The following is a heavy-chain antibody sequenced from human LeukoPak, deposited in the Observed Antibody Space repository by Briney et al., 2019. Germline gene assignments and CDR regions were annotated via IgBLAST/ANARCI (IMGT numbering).Heavy chain of an antibody. CDR3: RGTYYYGSGIDGDYFDY. V-gene: IGHV3-33*01. J-gene: IGHJ4*02. CDR2: IWYDGSNK. CDR1: GFNFGTFA. D-gene: IGHD3-10*01. Sequence: QSGRSLRLSCEASGFNFGTFAMHWVRQAPGEGLEWLAIIWYDGSNKHYSDSVKGRFTISRDNSKNSLYLQMNSLRAEDTAVYYCRGTYYYGSGIDGDYFDYWGQGTLVTVSS.